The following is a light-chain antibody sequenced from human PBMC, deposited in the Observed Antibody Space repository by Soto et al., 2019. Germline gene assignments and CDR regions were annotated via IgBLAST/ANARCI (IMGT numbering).Light chain of an antibody. CDR3: QQYNSYCT. V-gene: IGKV1-5*01. Sequence: DIQMTQSPSTLSASVGDRVTITCRASQSISSWLAWYQQKPGKAPKLLIYDASSLESGVPSSFSGSGSGTEFTLTISSLQPDDFATYYCQQYNSYCTFGQGTKVEIQ. CDR2: DAS. CDR1: QSISSW. J-gene: IGKJ1*01.